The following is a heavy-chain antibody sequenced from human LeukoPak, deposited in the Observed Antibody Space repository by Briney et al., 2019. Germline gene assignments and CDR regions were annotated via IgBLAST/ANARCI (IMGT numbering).Heavy chain of an antibody. CDR3: ARERHYTMDV. D-gene: IGHD3-10*01. CDR2: IYHNGNT. V-gene: IGHV4-30-2*01. J-gene: IGHJ6*02. Sequence: SETLSLTCAVSGGSISSGGYSWSWIRQPPGKGLEWIGYIYHNGNTYYSPSLKSRVTISVDRSKNQLSLKLSSVTAADTAVYYCARERHYTMDVWGQGTTVTVSS. CDR1: GGSISSGGYS.